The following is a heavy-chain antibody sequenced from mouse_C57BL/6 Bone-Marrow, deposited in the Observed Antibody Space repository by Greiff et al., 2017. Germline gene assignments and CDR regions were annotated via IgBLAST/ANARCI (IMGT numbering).Heavy chain of an antibody. V-gene: IGHV1-81*01. CDR3: ALYDEDY. D-gene: IGHD2-12*01. CDR1: GYTFPSSG. Sequence: QVQLKESGAELARPGASVKLSCKASGYTFPSSGIRWVKQRTGQGLEWIGEIYPRSGNTYYNEKFKGKATLTADKSSSTAYMERRSLTSEDSAVYFCALYDEDYWGQGTTLTVSS. J-gene: IGHJ2*01. CDR2: IYPRSGNT.